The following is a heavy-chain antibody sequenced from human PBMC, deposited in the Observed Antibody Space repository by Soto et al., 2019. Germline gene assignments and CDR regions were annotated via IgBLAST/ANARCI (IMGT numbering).Heavy chain of an antibody. V-gene: IGHV4-59*01. D-gene: IGHD3-10*01. CDR1: GGSISSYY. CDR3: ARLVLLWFGEPIRAFDT. Sequence: SETLSLTCTVSGGSISSYYWSWIRQLPGKGLEWIGYIYYSGSTNYNPSLKSRVTISVDTSKNQFSLKLSSVTAADTAVYYCARLVLLWFGEPIRAFDTWGQGTMVTVSS. CDR2: IYYSGST. J-gene: IGHJ3*02.